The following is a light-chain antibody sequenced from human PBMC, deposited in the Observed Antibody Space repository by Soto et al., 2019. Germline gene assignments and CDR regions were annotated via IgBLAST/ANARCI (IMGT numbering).Light chain of an antibody. CDR3: AAWDDSLNGSYV. V-gene: IGLV1-44*01. J-gene: IGLJ1*01. CDR1: SSNIGSNT. Sequence: QSVLTQPPSSSGTPGQRVTISCSGSSSNIGSNTVNWYQQLPGTAPKLLIYSNNQRPSGVPDRFSGSKSGTSASLAISWLQSEDEADYYCAAWDDSLNGSYVFGTGTKVTVL. CDR2: SNN.